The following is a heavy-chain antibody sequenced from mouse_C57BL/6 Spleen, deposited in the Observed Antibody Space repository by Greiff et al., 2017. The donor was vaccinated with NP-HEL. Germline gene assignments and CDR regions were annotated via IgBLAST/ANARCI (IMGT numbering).Heavy chain of an antibody. CDR3: ARGYYGPYYFDY. D-gene: IGHD1-1*01. Sequence: QVQLQQPGTELVKQGEEVKRYGKEAGDSGKREGREGGKERGGQGSEWIGNINPSNGGTNYNEKFKSKATLTVDKSSSTAYMQLSSLTSEDSAVYYCARGYYGPYYFDYWGQGTTLTVSS. J-gene: IGHJ2*01. CDR1: GDSGKREG. V-gene: IGHV1-53*01. CDR2: INPSNGGT.